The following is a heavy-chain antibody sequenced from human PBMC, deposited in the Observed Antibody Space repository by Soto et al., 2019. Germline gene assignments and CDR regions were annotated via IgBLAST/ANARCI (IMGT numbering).Heavy chain of an antibody. V-gene: IGHV3-9*01. J-gene: IGHJ6*02. D-gene: IGHD1-1*01. CDR2: ISWNGGVI. Sequence: PGGSLRLSCAASGFTFEDSAMHWVRQAPGKGLEWVSGISWNGGVIGYADSMRGRFTISRDNAKNSLYLQMNNLRPEDTALYHCAKAPLDHYFLDVWGQGTTVTVS. CDR3: AKAPLDHYFLDV. CDR1: GFTFEDSA.